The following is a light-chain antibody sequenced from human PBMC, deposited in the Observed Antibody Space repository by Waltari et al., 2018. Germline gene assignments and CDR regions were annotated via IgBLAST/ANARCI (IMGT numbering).Light chain of an antibody. V-gene: IGLV1-47*02. CDR3: AAWDGGLSNWL. CDR1: SSNIGSNY. J-gene: IGLJ3*02. CDR2: ANS. Sequence: QSVLTQPPSASGTPGQRITISCSGGSSNIGSNYVFWYQQLPGTAPKLLIDANSQRPSGVPDRFSGYKSGTSASLAISGLRPEDEADYYCAAWDGGLSNWLFGGGTRLTVL.